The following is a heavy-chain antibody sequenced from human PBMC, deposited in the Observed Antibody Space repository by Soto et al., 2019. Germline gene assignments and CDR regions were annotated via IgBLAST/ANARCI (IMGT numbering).Heavy chain of an antibody. CDR1: GGTFSSYA. D-gene: IGHD3-10*01. CDR3: ARGGITMVRGAADNYYYYYGMDV. J-gene: IGHJ6*02. V-gene: IGHV1-69*13. CDR2: IIPIFGTA. Sequence: SVKVSCKASGGTFSSYAISWVRQAPGQGLEWMGGIIPIFGTANYAQKFQGRVTITADESTSTAYMELRSLRSEDPAAYYCARGGITMVRGAADNYYYYYGMDVWGQVTTVTVSS.